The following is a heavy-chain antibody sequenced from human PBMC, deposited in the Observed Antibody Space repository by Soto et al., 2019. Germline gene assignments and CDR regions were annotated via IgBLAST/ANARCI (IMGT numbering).Heavy chain of an antibody. V-gene: IGHV4-34*01. J-gene: IGHJ4*02. CDR2: INHSGST. CDR1: GGSFSGYY. CDR3: ARLRHWFGEQHPHFDY. D-gene: IGHD3-10*01. Sequence: SETLSLTCAVYGGSFSGYYWSWIRQPPGKGLEWVGEINHSGSTNYNPSLKSRVTISVDTSKNQFSLKLSSVTAPDTAVYYCARLRHWFGEQHPHFDYWGQGTLVTVSS.